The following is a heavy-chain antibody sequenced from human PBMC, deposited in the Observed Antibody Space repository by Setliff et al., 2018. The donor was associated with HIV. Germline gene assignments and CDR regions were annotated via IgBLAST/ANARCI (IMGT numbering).Heavy chain of an antibody. CDR1: GFTFGDFC. J-gene: IGHJ6*03. Sequence: GGSLRLSCETSGFTFGDFCMNWVRQAPGKGLEWISYISSKRTSIYYADSVKGRFTISRDNDRNSLYLQMNGLRTEDTAVEYCARGPTTVTNYYYYYMDVWGKGTTVTVSS. CDR3: ARGPTTVTNYYYYYMDV. CDR2: ISSKRTSI. D-gene: IGHD4-17*01. V-gene: IGHV3-48*01.